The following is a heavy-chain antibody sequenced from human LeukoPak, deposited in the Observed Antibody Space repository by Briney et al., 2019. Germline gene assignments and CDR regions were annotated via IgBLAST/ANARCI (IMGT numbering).Heavy chain of an antibody. V-gene: IGHV4-34*01. CDR2: VNHSGST. J-gene: IGHJ4*02. D-gene: IGHD3-10*01. Sequence: SETLSLTCAVYGGSFSGYYWSWIRQPPGKGLEWIGEVNHSGSTNYNPSLKSRVTILVDTSKNQFSLNLRSVTAADTAVYYCAKVAKYYYGSETYFFFDHWGQGTLVTVSS. CDR3: AKVAKYYYGSETYFFFDH. CDR1: GGSFSGYY.